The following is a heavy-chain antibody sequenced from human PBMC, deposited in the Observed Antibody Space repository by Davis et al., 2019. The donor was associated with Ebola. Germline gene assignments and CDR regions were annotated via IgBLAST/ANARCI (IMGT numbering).Heavy chain of an antibody. Sequence: ASVKVSCKASGYNFIRYGISWVRQAPGQGLEFVGSINSYNGNTNYAKKIQGRVSMTTDTSTSTAYMELRSLRSDDTAVYYCARGACGGGSCYSWDYWGQGTRVTVSS. CDR2: INSYNGNT. J-gene: IGHJ4*02. CDR1: GYNFIRYG. V-gene: IGHV1-18*01. CDR3: ARGACGGGSCYSWDY. D-gene: IGHD2-15*01.